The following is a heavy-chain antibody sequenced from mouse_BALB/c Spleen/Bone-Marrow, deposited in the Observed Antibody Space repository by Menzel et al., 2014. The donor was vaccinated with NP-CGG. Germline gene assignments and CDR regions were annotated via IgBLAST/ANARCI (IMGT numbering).Heavy chain of an antibody. Sequence: EVQLQQSGPDQVKPGSSVKISCKASGYSFTGYYMHWVKQSHGKSLEWIGRVNPNNGGTSYNQKFKGKAILTVDKSSSTAYMELRSLTSEDSAVYYCARYLYGNYFDYWGQGTTLTVSS. D-gene: IGHD2-1*01. V-gene: IGHV1-26*01. CDR1: GYSFTGYY. CDR2: VNPNNGGT. CDR3: ARYLYGNYFDY. J-gene: IGHJ2*01.